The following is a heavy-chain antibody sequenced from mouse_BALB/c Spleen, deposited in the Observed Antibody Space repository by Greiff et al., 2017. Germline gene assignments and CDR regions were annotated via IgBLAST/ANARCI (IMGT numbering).Heavy chain of an antibody. V-gene: IGHV1-82*01. CDR3: ARRWLLPSMDY. Sequence: VKLMESGPELVKPGASVKISCKAPGYAFSSSWMNWVKQRPGQGLEWIGRIYPGDGDTNYNGKFKGKATLTADKSSSTAYMQLSSLTSVDSAVYFCARRWLLPSMDYWGQGTSVTVSS. CDR1: GYAFSSSW. D-gene: IGHD2-3*01. CDR2: IYPGDGDT. J-gene: IGHJ4*01.